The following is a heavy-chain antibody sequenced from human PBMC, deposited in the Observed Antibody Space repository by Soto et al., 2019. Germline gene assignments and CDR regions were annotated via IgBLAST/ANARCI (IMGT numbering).Heavy chain of an antibody. D-gene: IGHD3-3*01. V-gene: IGHV1-69*04. CDR3: ARDLGDSDFWSGYFFDY. CDR2: IIPILGIA. J-gene: IGHJ4*02. CDR1: GGTFSSYT. Sequence: SVKVSCKASGGTFSSYTISWVRQAPGQGLEWMGRIIPILGIANYAQKFQGRVTITADKSTSTAYMELSSLRSEDTAVYYCARDLGDSDFWSGYFFDYWGQGTLVTVSS.